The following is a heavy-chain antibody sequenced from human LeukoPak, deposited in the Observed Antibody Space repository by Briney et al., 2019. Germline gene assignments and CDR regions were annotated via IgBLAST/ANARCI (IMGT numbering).Heavy chain of an antibody. CDR3: ASIAAAGTTDY. J-gene: IGHJ4*02. D-gene: IGHD6-13*01. CDR2: INTDGSST. V-gene: IGHV3-74*01. Sequence: GGSLRLSCAASGFTFSSYWMHWVRQAPGKGLVWVSRINTDGSSTSYADSVKGRFTISRDNAKNTLYLQMNSLGAEDTAVYYCASIAAAGTTDYWGQGTLVTVSS. CDR1: GFTFSSYW.